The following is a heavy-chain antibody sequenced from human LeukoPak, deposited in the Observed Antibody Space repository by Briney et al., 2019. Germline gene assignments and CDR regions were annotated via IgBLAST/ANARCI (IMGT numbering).Heavy chain of an antibody. V-gene: IGHV3-48*03. J-gene: IGHJ4*02. Sequence: GGSLRLSCVASGFTFSSYEMHWVRQAPGKGLEWLSYISSIFITTFITIYADSVKGRFTISRDNAKNSLYLQMNSLRVEDTAIYYCAREGYNSSKHFDYWGQGTLVTVSS. CDR2: ISSIFITT. D-gene: IGHD4-11*01. CDR1: GFTFSSYE. CDR3: AREGYNSSKHFDY.